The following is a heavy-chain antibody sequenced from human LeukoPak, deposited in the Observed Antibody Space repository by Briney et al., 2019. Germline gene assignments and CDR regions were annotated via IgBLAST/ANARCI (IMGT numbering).Heavy chain of an antibody. CDR3: ARGFCSGGSCYDAFDL. V-gene: IGHV1-8*03. Sequence: QKFQGRVTITRNTSINTAYMELSSLRSEDTAVYYCARGFCSGGSCYDAFDLRGQGTMVTVSS. J-gene: IGHJ3*01. D-gene: IGHD2-15*01.